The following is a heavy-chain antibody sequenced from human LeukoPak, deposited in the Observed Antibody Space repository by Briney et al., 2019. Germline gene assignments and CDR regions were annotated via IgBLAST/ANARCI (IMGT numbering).Heavy chain of an antibody. CDR2: ISVYNGNT. V-gene: IGHV1-18*01. CDR3: AGEEGYDILTGYYRALDY. CDR1: GYTFSNYC. J-gene: IGHJ4*02. D-gene: IGHD3-9*01. Sequence: ASVKVSCKASGYTFSNYCITWMRQAPGQGLEWMGWISVYNGNTNYAQKLQGRVTMTTDTSTSTAYMDLRSLRSDDTAVYYCAGEEGYDILTGYYRALDYWGQGTLVTVSS.